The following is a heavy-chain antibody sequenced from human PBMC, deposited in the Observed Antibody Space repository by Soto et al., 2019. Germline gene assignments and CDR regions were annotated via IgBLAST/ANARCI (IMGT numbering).Heavy chain of an antibody. Sequence: SETLSLTCTVSGGSISSSSYYWGWIRQPPGKGLEWIGSIYYSGSTYYNPSLKSRVTISVDTSKNQFSLKLSSVTAADTAVYYCARLDPRNWGKGNVFDYWGQGTLVTVSS. CDR3: ARLDPRNWGKGNVFDY. CDR2: IYYSGST. D-gene: IGHD7-27*01. CDR1: GGSISSSSYY. V-gene: IGHV4-39*01. J-gene: IGHJ4*02.